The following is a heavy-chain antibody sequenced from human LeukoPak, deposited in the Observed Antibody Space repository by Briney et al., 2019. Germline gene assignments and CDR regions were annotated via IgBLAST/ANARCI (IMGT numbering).Heavy chain of an antibody. D-gene: IGHD4-17*01. J-gene: IGHJ4*02. CDR3: AKANDYGDLFDY. Sequence: GSLRLSCAASGFSFSSYGMHWVRQAPGKGLEWVAVISYDGSNKYYADSVKGRFTISRDNSKNTLYLQMNSLRAEDTAVYYCAKANDYGDLFDYWGQGTLVTVSS. V-gene: IGHV3-30*18. CDR2: ISYDGSNK. CDR1: GFSFSSYG.